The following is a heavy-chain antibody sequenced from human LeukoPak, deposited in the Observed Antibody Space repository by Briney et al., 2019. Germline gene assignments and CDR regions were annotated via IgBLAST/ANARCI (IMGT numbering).Heavy chain of an antibody. CDR3: ARRWNYGRNYYIDV. CDR1: GGSFSNYY. CDR2: INDSGTI. V-gene: IGHV4-34*01. J-gene: IGHJ6*03. Sequence: SETLSLTCAVYGGSFSNYYWSWIRQPPGKGLEWIGEINDSGTINYNPSLMSRVTISVDKSKNQFSLKLSSVTAADTAVYYCARRWNYGRNYYIDVWGKGTTVSVSS. D-gene: IGHD1-7*01.